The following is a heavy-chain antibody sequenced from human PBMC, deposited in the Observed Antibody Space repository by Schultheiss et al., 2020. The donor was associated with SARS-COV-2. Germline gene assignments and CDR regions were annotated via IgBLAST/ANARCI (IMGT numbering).Heavy chain of an antibody. D-gene: IGHD1-26*01. Sequence: GESLKISCKASGYTFTGYYMHWVRQAPGQGLEWMGWINPNSGGTNYAQKFQGRVTMTRDTSISTAYMELSRLRSDDTAVYYCARDPHSGSYRGFDPWGQGTLVTVSS. CDR2: INPNSGGT. CDR3: ARDPHSGSYRGFDP. J-gene: IGHJ5*02. V-gene: IGHV1-2*02. CDR1: GYTFTGYY.